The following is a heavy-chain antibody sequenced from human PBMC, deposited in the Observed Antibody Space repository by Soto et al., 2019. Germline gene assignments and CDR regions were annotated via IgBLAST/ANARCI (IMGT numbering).Heavy chain of an antibody. CDR1: GYSFTSYW. Sequence: PGETLKISCKASGYSFTSYWIGWVRQVPGKGLQWLGIIYPGDSDTRYSPSFEGQVTMSVDKSVNIAYLQWTSLRASDSGIYYCARHPTYTTGWYFDLWGQGSLVTVSS. D-gene: IGHD1-1*01. V-gene: IGHV5-51*01. CDR3: ARHPTYTTGWYFDL. J-gene: IGHJ4*02. CDR2: IYPGDSDT.